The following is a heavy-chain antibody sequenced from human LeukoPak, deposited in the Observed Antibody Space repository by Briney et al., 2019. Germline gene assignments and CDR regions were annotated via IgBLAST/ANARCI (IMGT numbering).Heavy chain of an antibody. D-gene: IGHD2-2*01. V-gene: IGHV3-7*01. CDR3: SGRSGFSSIY. CDR2: ISPDGSDE. Sequence: GGSLRLSCEASGFTFNTHWMNWVRHTPGKGLEWMANISPDGSDEFYVDSVKGRFTISRDNAKNSVYLQVNNLRVEDMAVYYCSGRSGFSSIYWGQGILVTVSS. CDR1: GFTFNTHW. J-gene: IGHJ4*02.